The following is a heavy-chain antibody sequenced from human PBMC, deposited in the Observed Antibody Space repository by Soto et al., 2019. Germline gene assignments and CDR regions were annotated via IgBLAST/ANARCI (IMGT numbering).Heavy chain of an antibody. CDR1: GGSFTEYQ. V-gene: IGHV4-34*02. CDR2: VNHRGTT. Sequence: QVHLQQWGAGLLRPSETLSLTCSVSGGSFTEYQWAWIRQFPGRELEWIGEVNHRGTTKYRPSLVGRITLSVDTSKMQFSLQLTSVIAADTGVYYCARRQYIRSSDLDSWGPATLVTVSS. J-gene: IGHJ4*02. CDR3: ARRQYIRSSDLDS. D-gene: IGHD6-6*01.